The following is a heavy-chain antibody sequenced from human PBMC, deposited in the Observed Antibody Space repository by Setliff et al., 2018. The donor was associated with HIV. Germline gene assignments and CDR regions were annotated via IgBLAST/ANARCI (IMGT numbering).Heavy chain of an antibody. Sequence: PSETLSLTCAVYGGSFSDYYWSWIRQPPGKGLEWIGEINHSGSTKYNPSLKSRLTISVDTSKNQFSLKLRSVTAADTAAYYCAREIPYSFGYYFDYWGQGTLVTVSS. D-gene: IGHD5-18*01. CDR3: AREIPYSFGYYFDY. CDR2: INHSGST. J-gene: IGHJ4*02. CDR1: GGSFSDYY. V-gene: IGHV4-34*01.